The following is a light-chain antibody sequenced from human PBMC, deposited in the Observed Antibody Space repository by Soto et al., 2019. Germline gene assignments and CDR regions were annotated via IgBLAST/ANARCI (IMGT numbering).Light chain of an antibody. V-gene: IGKV1-27*01. CDR2: SAS. CDR3: QKYNSAPWT. Sequence: DIQMTQSPSSLSASVGDRVTITCRASQGIAKSLAWYQQKPGKAPKLLIYSASTLQSGVPSRFSGSGSGTDFTLTISSLQPEDVATYYCQKYNSAPWTFGPGTKVEIK. CDR1: QGIAKS. J-gene: IGKJ1*01.